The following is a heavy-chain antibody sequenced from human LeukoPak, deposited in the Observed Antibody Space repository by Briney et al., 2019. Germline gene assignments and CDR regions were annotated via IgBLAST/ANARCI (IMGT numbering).Heavy chain of an antibody. V-gene: IGHV4-4*07. D-gene: IGHD6-19*01. CDR2: IYTSGST. CDR1: GGSTSSYY. Sequence: PSETLSLTCTVSGGSTSSYYWSWIRQPAGKGLEWIGRIYTSGSTNYNPSLKSRVTMSVDTSKNQFSLKLSSVTAADTAVYYCARGENPDSSGNFDYWGQGTLVTVSS. CDR3: ARGENPDSSGNFDY. J-gene: IGHJ4*02.